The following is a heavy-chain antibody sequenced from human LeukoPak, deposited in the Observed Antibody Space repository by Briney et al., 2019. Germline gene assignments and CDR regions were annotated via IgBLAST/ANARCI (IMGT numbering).Heavy chain of an antibody. J-gene: IGHJ4*02. Sequence: PGGSLRLSYAASGFTFSSYWMSWVRQAPGKGLEWVANIKQDGTEKYYVDSVRGRFTISRDNAKNSLYLQMNSLSAEDTAVYYCGSIGSSWYEDYCGQGTLVTVSS. CDR2: IKQDGTEK. CDR1: GFTFSSYW. CDR3: GSIGSSWYEDY. V-gene: IGHV3-7*01. D-gene: IGHD6-13*01.